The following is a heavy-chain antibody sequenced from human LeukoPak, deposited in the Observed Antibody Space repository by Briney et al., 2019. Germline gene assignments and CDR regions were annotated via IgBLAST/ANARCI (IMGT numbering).Heavy chain of an antibody. V-gene: IGHV4-4*07. Sequence: PSETLALTCTVSGGSIRSYYWSWIRQPAGKGLEWIGRIYASGSTNYNPSLKSRVTMSVDTSKNQSSLRLTSVTAAETAVYYCARDGSSVFWYFDLWGRGSRVTVSS. J-gene: IGHJ2*01. D-gene: IGHD2-2*01. CDR1: GGSIRSYY. CDR3: ARDGSSVFWYFDL. CDR2: IYASGST.